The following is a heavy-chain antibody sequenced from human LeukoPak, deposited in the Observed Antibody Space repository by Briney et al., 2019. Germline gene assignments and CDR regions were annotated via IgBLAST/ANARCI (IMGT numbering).Heavy chain of an antibody. CDR1: GGSISSYY. CDR2: IYTSGST. J-gene: IGHJ5*02. Sequence: SETLSLTCTVSGGSISSYYWSWIRQPPGKGLEWIGYIYTSGSTNYNPSLKSRVTISVDTSKNQFSLKLSSVTAADTAMYYCARRGGSSWYNNWFDPWGQGTLVTVSS. CDR3: ARRGGSSWYNNWFDP. V-gene: IGHV4-4*09. D-gene: IGHD6-13*01.